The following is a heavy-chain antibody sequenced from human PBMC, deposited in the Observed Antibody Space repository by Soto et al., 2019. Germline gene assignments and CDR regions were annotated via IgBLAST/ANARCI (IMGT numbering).Heavy chain of an antibody. D-gene: IGHD4-17*01. J-gene: IGHJ1*01. Sequence: QVQLVQSGAEVKKPGSSVKVSCKASGGTFSSYAISWVRQAPGQGLEWMGGIIPIFGTANYAQKFQGRVTITADESXXTAYMELSSLRSEDTAVYYCARDGAYGDHVGYFQHWGQGTLVTVSS. CDR2: IIPIFGTA. CDR1: GGTFSSYA. CDR3: ARDGAYGDHVGYFQH. V-gene: IGHV1-69*12.